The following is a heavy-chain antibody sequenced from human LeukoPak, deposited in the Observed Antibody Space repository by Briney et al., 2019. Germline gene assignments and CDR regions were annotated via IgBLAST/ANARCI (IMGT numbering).Heavy chain of an antibody. CDR2: IYYSGST. CDR3: ARVTSRPLGVGY. CDR1: GGSISSSNYY. V-gene: IGHV4-39*07. J-gene: IGHJ4*02. Sequence: SETLSLTCTVSGGSISSSNYYWGWIRQPPGKGLEWIGSIYYSGSTYYNPSLKSRVTISVDTSKNQFSLKLTSVTAADTAVYYCARVTSRPLGVGYWGQGTLVTVSS. D-gene: IGHD1-26*01.